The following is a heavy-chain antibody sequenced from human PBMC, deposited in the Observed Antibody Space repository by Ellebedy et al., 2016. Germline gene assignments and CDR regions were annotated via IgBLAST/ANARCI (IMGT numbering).Heavy chain of an antibody. V-gene: IGHV3-33*08. CDR2: IWYDGSNK. CDR1: GFTFSSYG. D-gene: IGHD3-22*01. J-gene: IGHJ4*02. CDR3: ARGLRYYDSSGYYSHRIY. Sequence: GGSLRLSCAASGFTFSSYGMHWVRQAPGKGLEWVAVIWYDGSNKYYADSVKGRFTISRDNSKNTLYLQMNGLRAEDTAVYYCARGLRYYDSSGYYSHRIYWGQGTLVTVSS.